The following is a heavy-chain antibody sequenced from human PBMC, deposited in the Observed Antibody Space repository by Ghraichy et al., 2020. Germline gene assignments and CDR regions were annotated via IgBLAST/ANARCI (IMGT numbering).Heavy chain of an antibody. J-gene: IGHJ4*02. CDR1: GFPFSRFW. D-gene: IGHD3-16*01. V-gene: IGHV3-7*01. CDR3: ARWVWGQPDY. CDR2: INYDESQT. Sequence: GGSLRLSCEATGFPFSRFWMSWVRQAPGKGLEWVANINYDESQTYYVDSVNGRFTISRDNAKSSVYLQMNSLSAEDTAVYYFARWVWGQPDYWGQGTLVTVSS.